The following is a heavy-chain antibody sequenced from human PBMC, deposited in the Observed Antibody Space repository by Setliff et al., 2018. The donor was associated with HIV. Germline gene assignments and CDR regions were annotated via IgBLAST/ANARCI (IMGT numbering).Heavy chain of an antibody. CDR1: GGSISSHY. J-gene: IGHJ4*02. Sequence: SETLSLTCSVSGGSISSHYWSWIRQPPGKGLEWIGYVYYSGITNYNVSLKSRVTISVDTSKNQFSLKLRSVTAADTAVYYCARGVRGVIIDWYYFDYWGQGTLVTVSS. V-gene: IGHV4-59*11. CDR3: ARGVRGVIIDWYYFDY. CDR2: VYYSGIT. D-gene: IGHD3-10*01.